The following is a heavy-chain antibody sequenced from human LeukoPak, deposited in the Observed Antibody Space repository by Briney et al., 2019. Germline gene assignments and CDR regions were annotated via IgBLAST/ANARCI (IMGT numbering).Heavy chain of an antibody. CDR1: GFNFSSHW. J-gene: IGHJ4*02. V-gene: IGHV3-74*01. CDR2: IISDGGSP. CDR3: ARGNYYDSSGPGGY. D-gene: IGHD3-22*01. Sequence: GGSLSLSCAASGFNFSSHWMHWVRQTPGEGLVWVSRIISDGGSPRYVDSVAGRFTISRDNAKNTLYLQMNSLRAEDTAVYNCARGNYYDSSGPGGYWGQGTLVIVSS.